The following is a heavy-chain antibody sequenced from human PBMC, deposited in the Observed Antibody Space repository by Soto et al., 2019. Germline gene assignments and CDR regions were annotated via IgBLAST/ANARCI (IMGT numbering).Heavy chain of an antibody. D-gene: IGHD2-15*01. J-gene: IGHJ4*02. Sequence: GGSLRLSCAASGFTFSDYWVNWVRQAPGKGLEWVASIKQDGSEKYYVDSVKGRFTISRDNAKNSLYLQVNSLRAEDTALYYCSRDGVAPGLYFDYWGQATLVTRSS. V-gene: IGHV3-7*01. CDR3: SRDGVAPGLYFDY. CDR1: GFTFSDYW. CDR2: IKQDGSEK.